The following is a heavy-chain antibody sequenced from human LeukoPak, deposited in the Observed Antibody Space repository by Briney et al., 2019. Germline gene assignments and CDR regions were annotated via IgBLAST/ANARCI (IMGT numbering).Heavy chain of an antibody. D-gene: IGHD3-22*01. CDR3: ARDRPQLYYYDSSGYYLSDAFDI. V-gene: IGHV4-30-2*01. CDR1: GGSISSGGYY. CDR2: IYHSGST. Sequence: SETLSLTCTVSGGSISSGGYYWSWIRQPPGKGLEWIGYIYHSGSTYYNPSLKSRVTISVDRSKNQFSLKLSSVTAADTAVYYCARDRPQLYYYDSSGYYLSDAFDIWGQGTMVTVSS. J-gene: IGHJ3*02.